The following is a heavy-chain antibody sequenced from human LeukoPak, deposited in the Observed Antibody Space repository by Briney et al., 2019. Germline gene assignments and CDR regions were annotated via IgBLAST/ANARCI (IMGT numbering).Heavy chain of an antibody. V-gene: IGHV4-39*01. CDR3: ARRTSSWYYFDY. D-gene: IGHD6-13*01. Sequence: PSETLSLTCTVSGDSISSSSYFWAWIRQPPGKGLEWIGTIYYSGSTYYNPSLKSRVTISVDTSKNQFSLEVSSVTAADTAVYYCARRTSSWYYFDYWGQGTLATVSS. CDR1: GDSISSSSYF. J-gene: IGHJ4*02. CDR2: IYYSGST.